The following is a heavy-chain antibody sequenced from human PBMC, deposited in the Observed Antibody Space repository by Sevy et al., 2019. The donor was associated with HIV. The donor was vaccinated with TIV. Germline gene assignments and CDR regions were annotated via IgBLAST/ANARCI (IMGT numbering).Heavy chain of an antibody. V-gene: IGHV4-34*01. CDR2: INHSGST. CDR3: ARGLYDSSGQSDY. CDR1: GGSFSGYY. Sequence: SETLSLTCAVYGGSFSGYYWSWIRQPPGKGLEWIGEINHSGSTNYNPSLKSRVTISVDTSKNQFSLKLSSVTAADTAVYYCARGLYDSSGQSDYWGQGTLVTDSS. D-gene: IGHD3-22*01. J-gene: IGHJ4*02.